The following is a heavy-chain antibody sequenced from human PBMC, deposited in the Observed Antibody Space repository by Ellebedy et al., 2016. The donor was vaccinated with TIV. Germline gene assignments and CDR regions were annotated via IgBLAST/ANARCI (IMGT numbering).Heavy chain of an antibody. CDR2: ISSDGSNK. CDR3: ARGGSSGSSDY. V-gene: IGHV3-30*03. CDR1: GFTFRSHG. J-gene: IGHJ4*02. Sequence: GGSLRLXCVASGFTFRSHGIYWARQAPGKGLEWVAVISSDGSNKYYADSVKGRFTISRDNSKNTLYLQMNSLRTDDMAVYYCARGGSSGSSDYWGQGTLVTVSS. D-gene: IGHD3-10*01.